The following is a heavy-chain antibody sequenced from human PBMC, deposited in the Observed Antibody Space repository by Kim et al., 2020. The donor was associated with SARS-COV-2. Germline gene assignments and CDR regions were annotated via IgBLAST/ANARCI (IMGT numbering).Heavy chain of an antibody. V-gene: IGHV1-2*06. Sequence: ASVKVSCNASGYTFTGYYMHWVRQAPGQGLEWMGRINPNSGGTNYAQKFQGRVTMTRDTSISTAYMELSRLRSDDTAVYYCARGSSADFWPIVVVPAATSSSSWSPGDYWCQGTLVTVSS. CDR3: ARGSSADFWPIVVVPAATSSSSWSPGDY. CDR2: INPNSGGT. D-gene: IGHD2-2*01. J-gene: IGHJ4*02. CDR1: GYTFTGYY.